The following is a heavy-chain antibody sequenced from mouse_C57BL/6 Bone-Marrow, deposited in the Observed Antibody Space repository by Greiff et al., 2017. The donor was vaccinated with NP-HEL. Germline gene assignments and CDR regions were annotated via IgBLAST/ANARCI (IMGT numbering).Heavy chain of an antibody. J-gene: IGHJ3*01. Sequence: QVQLQQSDAELVKPGASVKISCKVSGYTFTDHTIHWMKQRPEQGLEWIGYIYPRDGSTKYNEKFKGKATLTADKSSSTAYMQLNSLTSEDSAVYFCARGQFITTVVATEGFAYWGQGTLVTVSA. CDR2: IYPRDGST. CDR1: GYTFTDHT. D-gene: IGHD1-1*01. V-gene: IGHV1-78*01. CDR3: ARGQFITTVVATEGFAY.